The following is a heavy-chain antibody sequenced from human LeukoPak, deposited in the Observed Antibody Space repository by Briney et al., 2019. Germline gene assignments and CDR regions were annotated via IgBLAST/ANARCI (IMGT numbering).Heavy chain of an antibody. J-gene: IGHJ4*02. V-gene: IGHV4-59*01. CDR1: GASINNYY. CDR3: TRVVNGGHFDY. D-gene: IGHD2-8*01. CDR2: VYHTGAS. Sequence: SETLSLTYSVSGASINNYYWTWIRQPPGKGLEWIGYVYHTGASGYHPTLKSRVAMSLDTSKNQVSLNLRSVSAADTAVYFCTRVVNGGHFDYWGQGTLVTVSS.